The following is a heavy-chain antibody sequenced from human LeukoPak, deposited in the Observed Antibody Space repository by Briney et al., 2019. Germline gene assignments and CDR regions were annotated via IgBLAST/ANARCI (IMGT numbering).Heavy chain of an antibody. V-gene: IGHV3-23*01. CDR2: ISGSGGST. J-gene: IGHJ4*02. CDR1: EFSVTTHY. D-gene: IGHD6-19*01. Sequence: GGSLRLSCEASEFSVTTHYMSWVRQAPGRGLEWVSAISGSGGSTYYANPVKGRFTISRDNSKNTLYLQMNSLRAEDTAVYYCAKDHSRGIPYYFDYWGQGTLVTVSS. CDR3: AKDHSRGIPYYFDY.